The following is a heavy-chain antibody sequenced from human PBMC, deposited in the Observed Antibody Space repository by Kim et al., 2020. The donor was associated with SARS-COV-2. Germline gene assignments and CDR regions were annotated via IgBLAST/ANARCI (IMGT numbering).Heavy chain of an antibody. J-gene: IGHJ6*03. CDR2: ISSSGSTI. V-gene: IGHV3-11*01. CDR3: ARDRGYSYGARYYYYYYMDV. Sequence: GGSLRLSCAASGFTFSDYYMSWIRQAPGKGLEWVSYISSSGSTIYYADSVKGRFTISRDNAKNSLYLQMNSLRAEDTAVYYCARDRGYSYGARYYYYYYMDVWGKGTTVTVSS. D-gene: IGHD5-18*01. CDR1: GFTFSDYY.